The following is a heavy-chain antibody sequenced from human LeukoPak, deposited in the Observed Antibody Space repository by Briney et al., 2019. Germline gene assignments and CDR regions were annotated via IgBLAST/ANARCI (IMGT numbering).Heavy chain of an antibody. CDR1: GGSFSGYY. D-gene: IGHD1-26*01. V-gene: IGHV4-59*08. J-gene: IGHJ5*02. Sequence: SETLSLTCAVYGGSFSGYYWSWIRQPPGKGLEWIGYIYYSGSTNYNPSLKSRVTISVDTSKNQFSLKLSSVTAADTAVYYCARLEGGSQGEDWFDPWGQGTLVTVSS. CDR2: IYYSGST. CDR3: ARLEGGSQGEDWFDP.